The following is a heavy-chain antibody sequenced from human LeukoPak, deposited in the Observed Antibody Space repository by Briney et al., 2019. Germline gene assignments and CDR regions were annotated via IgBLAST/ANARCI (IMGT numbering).Heavy chain of an antibody. D-gene: IGHD3-10*01. Sequence: ASVKVSCKTSGYIFTSYAVNWVRQAPGQGLEWMGWLNTNTGNPTYAQGFTGRFVFFLDTSISTTYLQINNLQADDTAVYYCARVRFDSGNYYLDYWGQGTLVIVSS. V-gene: IGHV7-4-1*02. CDR1: GYIFTSYA. CDR3: ARVRFDSGNYYLDY. J-gene: IGHJ4*02. CDR2: LNTNTGNP.